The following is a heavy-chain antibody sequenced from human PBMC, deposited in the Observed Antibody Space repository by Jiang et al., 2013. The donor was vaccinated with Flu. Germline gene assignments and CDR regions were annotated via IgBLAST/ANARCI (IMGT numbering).Heavy chain of an antibody. CDR2: VNHGGSA. CDR1: GYSISSGYF. Sequence: GSGLVKPSETLSLTCAVSGYSISSGYFWGWIRQPPGKGLEWIGSVNHGGSAYYNPSLKSRVTISVDTSKNRFSLKLSSVTAADTAVYYCARPSDLGGDCYSCPFDIWGQGTMVTVSS. D-gene: IGHD2-21*02. V-gene: IGHV4-38-2*01. J-gene: IGHJ3*02. CDR3: ARPSDLGGDCYSCPFDI.